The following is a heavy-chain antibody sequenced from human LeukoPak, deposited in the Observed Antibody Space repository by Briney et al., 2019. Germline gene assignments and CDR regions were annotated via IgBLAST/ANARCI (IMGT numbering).Heavy chain of an antibody. J-gene: IGHJ3*02. CDR1: GGSISTSSYY. Sequence: PSEALSLTCTVSGGSISTSSYYWGWIRQPPGKGLEWIGSIYSSGSIYYNPSLKSRVTISLDTSKNQFSLKLSSVTAADTAVFYCARPRSWGSGDDAFDIWGQGTMVTVSS. D-gene: IGHD7-27*01. CDR2: IYSSGSI. CDR3: ARPRSWGSGDDAFDI. V-gene: IGHV4-39*01.